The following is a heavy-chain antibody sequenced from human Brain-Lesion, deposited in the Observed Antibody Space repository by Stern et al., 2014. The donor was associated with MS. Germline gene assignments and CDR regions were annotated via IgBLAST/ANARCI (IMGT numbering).Heavy chain of an antibody. CDR3: ARDLIRGYGLDV. CDR2: INPSGSP. Sequence: QLQLQESGPGLVKPSQTLSLICTVSGDSINSDIHHWSWLRQPAGKGLEWVGLINPSGSPNYTPSLKGRATISKDTSKQFSLKRSLVTAADTAVYYCARDLIRGYGLDVWGQGTTVTVSS. D-gene: IGHD2-21*01. V-gene: IGHV4-61*02. CDR1: GDSINSDIHH. J-gene: IGHJ6*02.